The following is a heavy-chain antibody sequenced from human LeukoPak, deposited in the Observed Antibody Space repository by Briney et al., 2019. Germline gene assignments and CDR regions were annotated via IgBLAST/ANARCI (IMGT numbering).Heavy chain of an antibody. V-gene: IGHV4-39*07. Sequence: SETLSLTCTVSGTSISSTYHYWGWIRQPPGKGLDWVGSVSYSGSTSYNPPLASRVTVSVDTSKNQFSLRLSSVTAADTAVYYCARDLGVRFDYWGQGALVTVSS. D-gene: IGHD4-23*01. CDR2: VSYSGST. J-gene: IGHJ4*02. CDR3: ARDLGVRFDY. CDR1: GTSISSTYHY.